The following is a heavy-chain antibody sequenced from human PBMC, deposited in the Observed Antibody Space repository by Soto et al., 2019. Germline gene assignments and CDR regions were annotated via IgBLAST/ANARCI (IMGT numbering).Heavy chain of an antibody. J-gene: IGHJ5*02. D-gene: IGHD6-13*01. CDR1: GGSISSYY. Sequence: PSETLSLTCTVSGGSISSYYWSLIRQPPGKGLEWIGYIYYSGSTNYNPSLKSRVTISVGTSKNQFSLKLSSVTAADAAVYYCARHTQQLGNWFDPWGQGTLVTVSS. V-gene: IGHV4-59*08. CDR2: IYYSGST. CDR3: ARHTQQLGNWFDP.